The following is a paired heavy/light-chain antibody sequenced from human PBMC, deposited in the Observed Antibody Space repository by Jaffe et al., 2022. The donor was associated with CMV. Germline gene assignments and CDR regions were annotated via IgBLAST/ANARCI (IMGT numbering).Heavy chain of an antibody. J-gene: IGHJ3*01. CDR3: ARGVDFGGHTYLDGFDV. CDR1: GGSISTYY. V-gene: IGHV4-59*01. Sequence: QVQLQESGPGLLKPSETLSLTCTVSGGSISTYYWNWIRQPPGKGLEWIGYVYYTGSTAYNPSLKSRVTISLDTSKKQFSLKLTSVTAADTAIYYCARGVDFGGHTYLDGFDVWGQGRMVTVSS. CDR2: VYYTGST. D-gene: IGHD5-18*01.
Light chain of an antibody. V-gene: IGLV3-1*01. CDR2: HDT. J-gene: IGLJ2*01. CDR1: KLGNTY. Sequence: SYGVTQPPSVSVSPGQTASITCSGDKLGNTYAMWYQQRPGQSPVLVIYHDTKRPSRIPERFSGSASGNTATLTISGTQAMDEADYYCQAWDSGTVVFGGGTKLTVL. CDR3: QAWDSGTVV.